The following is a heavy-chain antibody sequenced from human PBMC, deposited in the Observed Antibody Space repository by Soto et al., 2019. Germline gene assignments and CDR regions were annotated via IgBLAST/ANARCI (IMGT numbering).Heavy chain of an antibody. Sequence: GASVKVSCKASGYTFTSYDINWVRQATGQGLEWMGWMNPNSGNTGYAQKFQGRVTMTRNTSISTAYMELSSLRSEDTAVYYCARVRYYYGSGSKTNWFDPWGHGTLVTVSS. V-gene: IGHV1-8*01. CDR2: MNPNSGNT. CDR1: GYTFTSYD. J-gene: IGHJ5*02. CDR3: ARVRYYYGSGSKTNWFDP. D-gene: IGHD3-10*01.